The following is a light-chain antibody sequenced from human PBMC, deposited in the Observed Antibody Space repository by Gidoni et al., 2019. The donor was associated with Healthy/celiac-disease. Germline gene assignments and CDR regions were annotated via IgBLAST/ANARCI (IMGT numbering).Light chain of an antibody. V-gene: IGKV1-5*03. J-gene: IGKJ1*01. Sequence: DIPITPSPSTLSASVGDIVTITCRASQRISSWLAWYQQKPGKAPKLLIYKASSVESGVPTRFSGRGAGTEFTLTISSLQPDDFATYYCQQYNSYSTFGQGTKVEIK. CDR1: QRISSW. CDR2: KAS. CDR3: QQYNSYST.